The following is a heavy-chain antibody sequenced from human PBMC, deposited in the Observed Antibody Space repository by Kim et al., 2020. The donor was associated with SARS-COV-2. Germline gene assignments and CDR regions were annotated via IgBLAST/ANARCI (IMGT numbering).Heavy chain of an antibody. V-gene: IGHV4-59*01. J-gene: IGHJ4*02. CDR3: ARALEDIVVVPAAMGYYFDY. D-gene: IGHD2-2*01. CDR2: IYYSGST. Sequence: SETLSLTCTVSGGSISSYYWSWIRQPPGKGLEWIGYIYYSGSTNYNPSLKSRVTISVDTSKNQFSLKLSSVTAADTAVYYCARALEDIVVVPAAMGYYFDYWGQGTLVTVSS. CDR1: GGSISSYY.